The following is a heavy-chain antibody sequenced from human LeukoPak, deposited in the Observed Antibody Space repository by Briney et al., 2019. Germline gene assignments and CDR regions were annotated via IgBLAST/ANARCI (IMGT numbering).Heavy chain of an antibody. D-gene: IGHD1-26*01. V-gene: IGHV4-59*12. CDR3: ARDPEGGAFDI. CDR1: GGSISSYY. Sequence: SETLSLTCTVSGGSISSYYWSWIRQPPGKGLEWIGEIYHSGSTNYNPSLKSRVTISVDKSKNQFSLKLSSVTAADTAVYYCARDPEGGAFDIWGQGTMVTVSS. J-gene: IGHJ3*02. CDR2: IYHSGST.